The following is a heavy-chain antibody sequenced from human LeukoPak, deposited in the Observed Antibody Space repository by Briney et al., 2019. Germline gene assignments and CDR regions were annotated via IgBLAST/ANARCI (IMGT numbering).Heavy chain of an antibody. Sequence: GGSLRLSCAASGFTFSSYEMNWVRQAPGKGLEWVSYISSSGSTIYYADSVKGRFTISRDNAKNSLYLQMNNLRAEDTAVYYCARASWIQLWFAWDYWGQGTLVTVSS. J-gene: IGHJ4*02. V-gene: IGHV3-48*03. CDR1: GFTFSSYE. CDR2: ISSSGSTI. CDR3: ARASWIQLWFAWDY. D-gene: IGHD5-18*01.